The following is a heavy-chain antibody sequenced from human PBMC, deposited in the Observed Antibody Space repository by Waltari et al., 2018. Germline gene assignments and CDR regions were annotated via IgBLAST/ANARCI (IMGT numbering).Heavy chain of an antibody. V-gene: IGHV4-39*01. Sequence: QLRLQASGAGLVKPSVTLSLIRTVSGGALRSGGFYWGWIRQSPGKGLAWIGSIYYSGSTYYNPTLESRVTISGDTSKNEFSRKLSSVTAADTAVYYCARHWKRSGYRFDPWGQGTLVTVSS. D-gene: IGHD5-12*01. CDR1: GGALRSGGFY. J-gene: IGHJ5*02. CDR3: ARHWKRSGYRFDP. CDR2: IYYSGST.